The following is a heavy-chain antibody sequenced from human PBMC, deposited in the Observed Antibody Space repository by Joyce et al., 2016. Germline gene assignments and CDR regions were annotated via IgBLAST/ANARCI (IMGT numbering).Heavy chain of an antibody. CDR3: ARRFDS. V-gene: IGHV3-48*03. Sequence: VQLVESGGGLVQPGGSLRLSCAASGFTVSSYEMNWVRQAPGKGLELISSISNSGSFMKYADSVKGRFTIFRDNAKNSLSLQMNSLRVEDTALYYCARRFDSWGQGTLVTVSS. J-gene: IGHJ5*01. CDR1: GFTVSSYE. CDR2: ISNSGSFM.